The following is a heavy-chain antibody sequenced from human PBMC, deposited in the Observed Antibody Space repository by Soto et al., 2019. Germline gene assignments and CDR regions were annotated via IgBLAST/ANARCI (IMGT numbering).Heavy chain of an antibody. Sequence: QVQLVQSGAEVKKPGSSVKVSCKASGGTFSSYTISWVRQAPGQGLEWMGRIIPILGIANYAQKFQGRVTITADKXXSXAXXELSSLRSEDTAVYYCASNPDCSGGSCYSGSTFDYWGQGTLVTVSS. CDR1: GGTFSSYT. V-gene: IGHV1-69*02. CDR3: ASNPDCSGGSCYSGSTFDY. CDR2: IIPILGIA. J-gene: IGHJ4*02. D-gene: IGHD2-15*01.